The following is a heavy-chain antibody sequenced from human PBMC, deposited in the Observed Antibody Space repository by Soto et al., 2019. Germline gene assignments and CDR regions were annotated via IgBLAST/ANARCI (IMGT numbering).Heavy chain of an antibody. CDR2: VHPNSGGT. CDR3: AKTHGATTITTYAVDYYAMDV. Sequence: ASVKVSCKASGYTFSVYHMHWVRQAPGQGLEWMGWVHPNSGGTNYAQSFEGRVAMTRDTSINTAYMELSRLTSDDTALYYCAKTHGATTITTYAVDYYAMDVWGLGTTVTVSS. D-gene: IGHD4-4*01. J-gene: IGHJ6*02. CDR1: GYTFSVYH. V-gene: IGHV1-2*02.